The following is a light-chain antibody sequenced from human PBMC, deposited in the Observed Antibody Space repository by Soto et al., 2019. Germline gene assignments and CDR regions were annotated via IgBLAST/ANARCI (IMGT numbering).Light chain of an antibody. Sequence: EIVLTQSPGTLSLSPGERATLSCRASQSVSSSYLAWYQQRPGQAPRLLIYGASSRATDIPDRFSGSGSGTDFTLTISRLETEDFAVYYCQQYGSSPWTFGQGTKVEIK. V-gene: IGKV3-20*01. CDR3: QQYGSSPWT. CDR1: QSVSSSY. CDR2: GAS. J-gene: IGKJ1*01.